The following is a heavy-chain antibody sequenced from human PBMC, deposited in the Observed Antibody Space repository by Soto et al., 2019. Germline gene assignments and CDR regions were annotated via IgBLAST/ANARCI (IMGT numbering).Heavy chain of an antibody. Sequence: SETLSLTCTVSGGSISSYYWSWIRQPPGKGLEWIGYIYYSGSTNYNPSLKSRVTISVDTSKNQFSLKLSSVTAADTAVYYCARASLKYSSSSVGYWFDPWGQGTLVTVSS. V-gene: IGHV4-59*01. D-gene: IGHD6-6*01. J-gene: IGHJ5*02. CDR2: IYYSGST. CDR1: GGSISSYY. CDR3: ARASLKYSSSSVGYWFDP.